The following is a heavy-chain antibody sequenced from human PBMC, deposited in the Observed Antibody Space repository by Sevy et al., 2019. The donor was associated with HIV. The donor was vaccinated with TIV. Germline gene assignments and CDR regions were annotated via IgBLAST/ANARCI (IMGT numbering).Heavy chain of an antibody. J-gene: IGHJ4*02. CDR3: EHRLNKRAWEAAAAEGGGDYFDY. CDR1: GFSLSTSGVG. V-gene: IGHV2-5*02. CDR2: IYWDDDK. D-gene: IGHD6-13*01. Sequence: SGPTLVNPTQTLTLTCTFSGFSLSTSGVGVGWIRQPPGKALEWFALIYWDDDKRYSPSLKSRLTITKDTSKNQVVHTMTNMDPVETATYYCEHRLNKRAWEAAAAEGGGDYFDYWGQGTLVTVSS.